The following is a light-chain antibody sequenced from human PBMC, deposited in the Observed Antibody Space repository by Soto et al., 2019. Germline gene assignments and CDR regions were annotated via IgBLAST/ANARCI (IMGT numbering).Light chain of an antibody. CDR2: KAS. CDR1: QSISSW. J-gene: IGKJ5*01. CDR3: QQRSNWLLT. Sequence: DIQITQSPSTLSASVGDRVTIACRASQSISSWLAWHQQKPGKAPKLLIYKASSLESGVPSRFSGSGSGTEFTLTISSLQPDDFATYYCQQRSNWLLTFGQGTRLEI. V-gene: IGKV1-5*03.